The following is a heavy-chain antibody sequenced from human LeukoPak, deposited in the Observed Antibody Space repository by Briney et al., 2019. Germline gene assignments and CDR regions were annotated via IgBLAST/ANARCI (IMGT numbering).Heavy chain of an antibody. J-gene: IGHJ6*02. Sequence: PSETLSLTYAVYGGSFSGYYWSWIRQPPGKGLEWIGEINHSGSTNYNPSLKSRVTISVDTSKNQFSLKLSSVTAADTAVYYCARGAPPPYYYGSGSYYRPYYYYGMDVWGQGTTVTVSS. CDR2: INHSGST. CDR3: ARGAPPPYYYGSGSYYRPYYYYGMDV. CDR1: GGSFSGYY. D-gene: IGHD3-10*01. V-gene: IGHV4-34*01.